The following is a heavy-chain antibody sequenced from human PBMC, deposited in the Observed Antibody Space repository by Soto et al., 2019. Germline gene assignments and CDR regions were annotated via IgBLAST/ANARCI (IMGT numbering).Heavy chain of an antibody. CDR1: GGSISSYY. J-gene: IGHJ4*02. Sequence: PSETLSLTCTVSGGSISSYYWSWIRQPPGKGLEWIGYIYYSGSTNYNPSLKSRVTISVDTSKNQFSLKLSSVTAADTAVYYCARRFITMVRGVIITYFDYWGQGTLVTVAS. D-gene: IGHD3-10*01. CDR3: ARRFITMVRGVIITYFDY. V-gene: IGHV4-59*01. CDR2: IYYSGST.